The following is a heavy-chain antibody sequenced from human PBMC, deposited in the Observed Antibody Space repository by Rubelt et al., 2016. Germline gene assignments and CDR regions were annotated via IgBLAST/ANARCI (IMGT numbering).Heavy chain of an antibody. CDR1: GFTFSDYY. CDR3: ARVSSGGQIILDY. Sequence: VEARGGLVKPGGSLRLSCAASGFTFSDYYMSWIRQAPGKGLEWVSYISRSSSYTKYADSVKGRFTISRDNAKNSLYLQMNSLRAEDTAVYYCARVSSGGQIILDYWGQGTLVTVSS. D-gene: IGHD2-15*01. J-gene: IGHJ4*02. CDR2: ISRSSSYT. V-gene: IGHV3-11*06.